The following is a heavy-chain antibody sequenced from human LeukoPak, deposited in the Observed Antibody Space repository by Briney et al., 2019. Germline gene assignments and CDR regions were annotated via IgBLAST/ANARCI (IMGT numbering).Heavy chain of an antibody. D-gene: IGHD4-17*01. V-gene: IGHV3-21*01. CDR2: ISWSGPYI. Sequence: GGSLRLSCAISGFTAGGYAMNWLRQAPGKGLVGVSSISWSGPYIYDADSVRGRFTISRDNAKSLVYLQMDSLRAEDTAVYYCAKDAQYGDEYFDYWGQGTLVTVSS. CDR3: AKDAQYGDEYFDY. CDR1: GFTAGGYA. J-gene: IGHJ4*02.